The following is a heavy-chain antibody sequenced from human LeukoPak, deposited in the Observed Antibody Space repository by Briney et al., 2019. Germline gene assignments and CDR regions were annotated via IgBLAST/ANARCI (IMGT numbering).Heavy chain of an antibody. CDR2: IYNSGNT. D-gene: IGHD3-9*01. V-gene: IGHV4-31*03. J-gene: IGHJ6*02. CDR3: ARDILTFYGLDV. CDR1: GGSISSGGYY. Sequence: SETLSLTCSVSGGSISSGGYYWTWIRQHPGKGLEWIGYIYNSGNTYYSPSLRSRVTISVDTSKNQFSLKLSSATAADTAVYYCARDILTFYGLDVWGQGTTVTVSS.